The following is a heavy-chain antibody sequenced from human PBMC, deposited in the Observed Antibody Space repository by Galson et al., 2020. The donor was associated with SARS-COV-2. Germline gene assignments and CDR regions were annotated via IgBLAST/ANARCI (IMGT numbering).Heavy chain of an antibody. CDR3: SKKGKREWQQPAMDV. V-gene: IGHV3-33*06. Sequence: GGSLRHSCAASGLTFSSYGMHWVRQAPGKGLEWAAVIWYDGSNKYYADPVKGRFTISRDNSKYTLYLQMNSLRAEDTAVYYCSKKGKREWQQPAMDVWGKGTTVAVSS. CDR1: GLTFSSYG. J-gene: IGHJ6*03. D-gene: IGHD6-13*01. CDR2: IWYDGSNK.